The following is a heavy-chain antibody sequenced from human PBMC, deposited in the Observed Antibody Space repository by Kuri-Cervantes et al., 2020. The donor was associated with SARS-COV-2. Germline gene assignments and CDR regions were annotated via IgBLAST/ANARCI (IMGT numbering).Heavy chain of an antibody. CDR2: IYYSGST. D-gene: IGHD3-9*01. CDR3: ARHYAFDRFHK. CDR1: GGSISSYY. J-gene: IGHJ4*02. V-gene: IGHV4-59*13. Sequence: SETLSLTCTVSGGSISSYYWSWIRQPPGKGLEWIGYIYYSGSTNYNPSLKSRVTISVGTSKNQFSLKLSSVTAADTAVYYCARHYAFDRFHKWGQGTQVTVSS.